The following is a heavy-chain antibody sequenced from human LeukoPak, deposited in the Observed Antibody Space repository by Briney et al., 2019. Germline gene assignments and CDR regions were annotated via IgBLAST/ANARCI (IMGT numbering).Heavy chain of an antibody. CDR2: INHSGST. Sequence: SETLSLTCAVYGGSFSGYYWSWIRQPPGKGLEWIGEINHSGSTNYNPSLKSRVTTSVDTSKNQFSLKLSSVTAADTAVYFCARTRSDGYNDCWGQGTLVTVSS. CDR1: GGSFSGYY. CDR3: ARTRSDGYNDC. J-gene: IGHJ4*02. D-gene: IGHD5-24*01. V-gene: IGHV4-34*01.